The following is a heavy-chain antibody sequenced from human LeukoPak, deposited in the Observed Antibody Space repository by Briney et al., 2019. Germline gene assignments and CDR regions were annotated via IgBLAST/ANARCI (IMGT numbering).Heavy chain of an antibody. V-gene: IGHV4-34*01. CDR2: ITYGGTT. J-gene: IGHJ5*02. D-gene: IGHD2-2*01. CDR1: DGSFRGYH. CDR3: ARGRNCSSANCYYLFDH. Sequence: SETLSLTCVVSDGSFRGYHWNWIRQPPGKGLEWIGEITYGGTTNYNPSLRSRVTMSVDTSKKQFSLKLTSVTAADTAVYYCARGRNCSSANCYYLFDHWGEGTLVSVSS.